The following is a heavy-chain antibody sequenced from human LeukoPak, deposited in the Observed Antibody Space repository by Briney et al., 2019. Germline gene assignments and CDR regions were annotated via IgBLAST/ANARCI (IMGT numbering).Heavy chain of an antibody. CDR1: GGTFSSYA. V-gene: IGHV1-8*03. CDR3: ATSLFLNFLGCFVFFNM. CDR2: MNPNSGNT. Sequence: ASVKVSCKASGGTFSSYAISWVRQATGQGLEWMGWMNPNSGNTGYAQKFQGRVTITRNTSISTAYMELSSLRSEDTAVYYCATSLFLNFLGCFVFFNMWAKGKMVTV. J-gene: IGHJ3*02. D-gene: IGHD3-3*01.